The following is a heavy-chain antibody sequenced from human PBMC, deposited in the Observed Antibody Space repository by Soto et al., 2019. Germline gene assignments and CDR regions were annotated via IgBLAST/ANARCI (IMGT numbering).Heavy chain of an antibody. J-gene: IGHJ6*02. Sequence: SETLSLTCTVSGDAISSGDYYWSWIRQPPGKGLEWIGYIYYSGSTYYNPSLKSRVTISVDTSKNQFSLKLSSVTAADTAVYYCARERITYYDFWSGPSHYGMDVWGQGTTVTVS. D-gene: IGHD3-3*01. CDR1: GDAISSGDYY. CDR2: IYYSGST. CDR3: ARERITYYDFWSGPSHYGMDV. V-gene: IGHV4-30-4*01.